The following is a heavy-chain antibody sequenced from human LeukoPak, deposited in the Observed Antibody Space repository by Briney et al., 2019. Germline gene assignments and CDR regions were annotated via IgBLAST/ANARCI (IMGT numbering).Heavy chain of an antibody. Sequence: GASVMVSCKASGYTFTNYDINWVRQAIGQGLEWLGWMNPNSGNTGSAQKFQGRVTMTGNTSINTAYMELSSLRSEDTAVYYCARGHGSGNFRADYWGQGTLVTVSS. CDR2: MNPNSGNT. J-gene: IGHJ4*02. V-gene: IGHV1-8*01. CDR3: ARGHGSGNFRADY. D-gene: IGHD3-10*01. CDR1: GYTFTNYD.